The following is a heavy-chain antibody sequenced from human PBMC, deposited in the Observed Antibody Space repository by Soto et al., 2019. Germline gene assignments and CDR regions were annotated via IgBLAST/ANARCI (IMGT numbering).Heavy chain of an antibody. CDR1: GGSISSSSYY. Sequence: SETLSLTCTVSGGSISSSSYYWGWIRQPPGKGLEWIGSIYYSGSTYYNPSLKSRVTISVDTSKNQFSLKLSSVTAADTAVYYCARVASYYYYYRMDVWGQGTTVTVSS. J-gene: IGHJ6*02. V-gene: IGHV4-39*01. CDR3: ARVASYYYYYRMDV. CDR2: IYYSGST. D-gene: IGHD2-15*01.